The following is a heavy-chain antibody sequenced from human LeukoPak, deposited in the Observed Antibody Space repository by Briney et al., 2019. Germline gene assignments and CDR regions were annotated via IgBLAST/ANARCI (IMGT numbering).Heavy chain of an antibody. CDR3: ARKNYGGNYFDY. D-gene: IGHD4-23*01. Sequence: SETLSLTCAVYSGSFSGYYWSWIRQPPGKGLEWIGYIYYSGITNYNPSLKSRVTISLDTSKNQFSLKLSSVTAADTAVYYCARKNYGGNYFDYWGQGALVTVSS. V-gene: IGHV4-59*01. J-gene: IGHJ4*02. CDR2: IYYSGIT. CDR1: SGSFSGYY.